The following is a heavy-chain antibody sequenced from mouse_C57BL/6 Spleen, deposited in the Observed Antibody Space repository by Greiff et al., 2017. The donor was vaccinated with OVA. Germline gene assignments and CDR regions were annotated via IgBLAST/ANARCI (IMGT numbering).Heavy chain of an antibody. CDR1: GYTFTSYW. V-gene: IGHV1-5*01. J-gene: IGHJ3*01. Sequence: VQLQQSGTVLARPGASVKMSCKTSGYTFTSYWMHWVKQRPGQGLGWIGAIYPGNSDTSYNQKFKGKAKLTAVTSASTAYMELSSLTNEDSAVYYCTREDDGYYGGFAYWGQGTLVTVSA. D-gene: IGHD2-3*01. CDR2: IYPGNSDT. CDR3: TREDDGYYGGFAY.